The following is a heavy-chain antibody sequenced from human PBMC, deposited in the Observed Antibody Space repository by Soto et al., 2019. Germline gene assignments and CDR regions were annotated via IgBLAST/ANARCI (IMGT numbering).Heavy chain of an antibody. V-gene: IGHV1-18*01. J-gene: IGHJ4*02. CDR3: ARDFRDYGSGSSYEDY. D-gene: IGHD3-10*01. CDR2: ISAYNGNT. CDR1: GYTLTSYG. Sequence: AASKACCKAPGYTLTSYGIIWVRQAPEQGLEWMGWISAYNGNTNYAQKLQGRVTMTTDTSTSTAYMELRSLRSDDTAVYYCARDFRDYGSGSSYEDYWGQGTLVTVSS.